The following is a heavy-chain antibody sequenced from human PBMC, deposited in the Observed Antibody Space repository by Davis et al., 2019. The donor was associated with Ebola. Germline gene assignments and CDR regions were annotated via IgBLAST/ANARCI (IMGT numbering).Heavy chain of an antibody. Sequence: SETLSLTCSVSGGSISSGTYYWGWVRQPPGKGLEWIGAIYYNGRTYYNSSLESRVTISLDTSKNQFSLKFRSVTAADTAVYFCARLSGLFSSSSGALYFDLWGRGTLVSVSS. CDR2: IYYNGRT. D-gene: IGHD6-6*01. V-gene: IGHV4-39*07. CDR1: GGSISSGTYY. J-gene: IGHJ2*01. CDR3: ARLSGLFSSSSGALYFDL.